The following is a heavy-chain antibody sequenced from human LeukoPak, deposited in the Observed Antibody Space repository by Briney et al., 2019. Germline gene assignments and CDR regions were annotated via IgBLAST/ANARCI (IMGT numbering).Heavy chain of an antibody. CDR3: ARGSSGWYGIDY. V-gene: IGHV3-21*06. D-gene: IGHD6-19*01. CDR2: ISSSSSYI. Sequence: GGSLRLSCAASGFTFSSYSMNWVRQAPGKGLEWVSSISSSSSYIYYADSVKGRFTISRDNAKNALYLQMNSLRAEDTAVCYCARGSSGWYGIDYWGQGALVNVSS. J-gene: IGHJ4*02. CDR1: GFTFSSYS.